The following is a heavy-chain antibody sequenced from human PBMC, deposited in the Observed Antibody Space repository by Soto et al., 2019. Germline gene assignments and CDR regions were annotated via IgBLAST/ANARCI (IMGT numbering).Heavy chain of an antibody. V-gene: IGHV3-66*01. CDR1: GFTVSSNS. CDR2: IYSGGST. CDR3: ARESRGTRLLEGFDP. J-gene: IGHJ5*02. D-gene: IGHD3-3*01. Sequence: EVPLVESGGGLVQPGGSLRLSCAASGFTVSSNSMSWVRQAPGKGLEWVSVIYSGGSTYYADSVKGRFTISRDNSKNTLYLHMNSLRAEDTAVYYCARESRGTRLLEGFDPWGQGTLVTVSS.